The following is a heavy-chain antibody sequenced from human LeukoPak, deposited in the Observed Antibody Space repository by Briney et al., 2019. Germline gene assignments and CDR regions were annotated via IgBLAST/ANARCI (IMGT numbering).Heavy chain of an antibody. CDR1: GDSISGYY. Sequence: PSETLSLTCTASGDSISGYYWSWIRQPPGKGLEWIGYIYYSGNTNYNPSLRSRVTISVDTSKNQFSLRLSSVTAADTAVYYCARNGRYCSGGTCRHYNWFDPWGQGTLVTVSS. V-gene: IGHV4-59*01. D-gene: IGHD2-15*01. CDR3: ARNGRYCSGGTCRHYNWFDP. J-gene: IGHJ5*02. CDR2: IYYSGNT.